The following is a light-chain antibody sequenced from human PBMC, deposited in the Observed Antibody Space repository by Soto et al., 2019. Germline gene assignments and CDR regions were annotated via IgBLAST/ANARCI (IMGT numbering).Light chain of an antibody. CDR2: DVS. CDR1: SSDVGGYNY. Sequence: QSALTQPASVSGSPGQSITISCTGTSSDVGGYNYVSWYQQHPGKAPKLMIYDVSNRPSGVSNRFSGSKSGNTASLTISGLQAEDEADYYCSSYTSPGVVFGGGTQLTVL. V-gene: IGLV2-14*01. J-gene: IGLJ2*01. CDR3: SSYTSPGVV.